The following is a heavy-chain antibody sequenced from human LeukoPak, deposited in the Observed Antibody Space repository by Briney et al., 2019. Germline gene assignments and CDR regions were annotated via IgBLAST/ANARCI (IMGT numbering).Heavy chain of an antibody. V-gene: IGHV1-46*01. J-gene: IGHJ4*02. CDR2: INPSGGST. Sequence: ASVKVSCKASGYTFTSYYMHWVRQAPGQGLEWRGIINPSGGSTSYAQKFQGRVTMTRDTSTSTVYMELSSLRSEDTAVYYCARHNSGYGPFDYWGQGTLVTVSS. CDR3: ARHNSGYGPFDY. D-gene: IGHD5-12*01. CDR1: GYTFTSYY.